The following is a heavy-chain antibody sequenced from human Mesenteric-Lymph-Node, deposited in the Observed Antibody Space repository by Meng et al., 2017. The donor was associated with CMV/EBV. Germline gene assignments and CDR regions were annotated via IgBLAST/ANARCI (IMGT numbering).Heavy chain of an antibody. D-gene: IGHD3-3*01. Sequence: GESLKISCAASGVTVSGNYMSWVRQAPGKGLEWVSAISGSGGSTYYADSVKGRFTISRDNSKNMLFLQMSSLRGEDTAVYYCATDPHEFWSGKNWFEPWGQGTLVTVSS. CDR3: ATDPHEFWSGKNWFEP. V-gene: IGHV3-23*01. CDR1: GVTVSGNY. J-gene: IGHJ5*02. CDR2: ISGSGGST.